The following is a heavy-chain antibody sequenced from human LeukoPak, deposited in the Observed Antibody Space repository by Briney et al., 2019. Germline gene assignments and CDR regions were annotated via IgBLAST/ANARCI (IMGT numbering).Heavy chain of an antibody. D-gene: IGHD4-17*01. CDR2: ISYDGSNK. CDR3: ARDRTTVTTGSPIYYYYYGMDV. Sequence: GGSLRLSCAASGFTFSSYAMHWVRQAPGKGLEWVAVISYDGSNKYYADSVKGRFTISRDNSKNTLYLQMNCLRAEDTAVYYCARDRTTVTTGSPIYYYYYGMDVWGKGTTVTVSS. J-gene: IGHJ6*04. V-gene: IGHV3-30*04. CDR1: GFTFSSYA.